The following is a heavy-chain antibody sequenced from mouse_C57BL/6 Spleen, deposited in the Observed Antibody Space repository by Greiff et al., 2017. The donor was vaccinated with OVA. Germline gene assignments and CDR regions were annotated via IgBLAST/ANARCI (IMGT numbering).Heavy chain of an antibody. D-gene: IGHD1-1*01. V-gene: IGHV1-55*01. J-gene: IGHJ2*01. Sequence: VQLQHPGAELVKPGASVKMSCKASGYTFTSYWITWVKQRPGQGLEWIGDIYPGSGSTNYNEKFKSKATLTVDTSSSTAYMQLSSLTSEDSAVYYCARTDYYGSSSDHRGQGTTLTGPS. CDR1: GYTFTSYW. CDR3: ARTDYYGSSSDH. CDR2: IYPGSGST.